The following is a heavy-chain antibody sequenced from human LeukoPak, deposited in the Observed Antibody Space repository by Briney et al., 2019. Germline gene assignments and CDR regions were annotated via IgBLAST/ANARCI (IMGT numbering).Heavy chain of an antibody. CDR3: ARGPRILAAGSYYFDY. D-gene: IGHD6-13*01. CDR2: INVNGGAM. V-gene: IGHV3-11*01. Sequence: GGSLRLSCAAAGFSFKVYYFSWIRQAPGKGLEGGSFINVNGGAMYYADFVKGRVTISRDNAKSSLYLEMNSLRVEDTAVYYCARGPRILAAGSYYFDYWGQGSLVTVSS. J-gene: IGHJ4*02. CDR1: GFSFKVYY.